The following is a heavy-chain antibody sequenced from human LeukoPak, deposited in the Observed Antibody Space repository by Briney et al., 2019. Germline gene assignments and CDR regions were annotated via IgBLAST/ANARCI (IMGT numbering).Heavy chain of an antibody. J-gene: IGHJ5*02. CDR1: GFTFSNAW. CDR2: IKSKTDGGTT. V-gene: IGHV3-15*01. Sequence: GRSLRLSCAASGFTFSNAWMSWVRQAPGKGLEWVGRIKSKTDGGTTEYAAPVKGRFTISRDDSRSTLYLQMNSLKTEDTAVYYCTTGLYDYDSGSYSFPWGQGTQVTVSS. D-gene: IGHD3-10*01. CDR3: TTGLYDYDSGSYSFP.